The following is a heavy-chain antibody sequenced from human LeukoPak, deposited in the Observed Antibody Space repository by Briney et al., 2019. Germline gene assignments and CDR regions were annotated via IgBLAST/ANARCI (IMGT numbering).Heavy chain of an antibody. V-gene: IGHV4-38-2*02. CDR2: IYHSGST. D-gene: IGHD3-22*01. CDR3: AREWSGYDSSGYYI. CDR1: GYSISSGYY. Sequence: SETLSLTCAVSGYSISSGYYWGWIRQPPGKGLEWIGSIYHSGSTYYNPPLKSRVTISVDTSKNQFSLKLSSVTAADTAVYYCAREWSGYDSSGYYIWGQGTLVTVSS. J-gene: IGHJ4*02.